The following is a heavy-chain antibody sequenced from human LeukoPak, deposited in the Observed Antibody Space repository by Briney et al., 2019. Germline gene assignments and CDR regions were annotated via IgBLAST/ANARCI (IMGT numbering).Heavy chain of an antibody. Sequence: PGGSLRLSCAASGFTFSSYAMSWVRQAPGKGLGWVSAISGSGGSTYYADSVKGRFTISRDNSKNTLYLQMNSLRAEDTAVYYCAKLSGYSYGYFDYWGQGTLVTVSS. CDR1: GFTFSSYA. V-gene: IGHV3-23*01. D-gene: IGHD5-18*01. CDR2: ISGSGGST. J-gene: IGHJ4*02. CDR3: AKLSGYSYGYFDY.